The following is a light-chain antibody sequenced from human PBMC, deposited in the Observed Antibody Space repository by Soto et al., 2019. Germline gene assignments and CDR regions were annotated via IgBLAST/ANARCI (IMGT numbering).Light chain of an antibody. CDR1: SRDIGAYNL. Sequence: QSALTQPASVSGSPGQSITISCSGTSRDIGAYNLVSWYQQPPGKAPKLPIYEVRNRPSGISYRFSGSKSGTTASLTISSLLPEDEADYYCSTYTSRRTLVFGGGTKLTVL. CDR2: EVR. CDR3: STYTSRRTLV. J-gene: IGLJ2*01. V-gene: IGLV2-14*01.